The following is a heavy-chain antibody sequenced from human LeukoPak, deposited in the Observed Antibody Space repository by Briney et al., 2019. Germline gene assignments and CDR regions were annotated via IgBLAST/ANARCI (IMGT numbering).Heavy chain of an antibody. D-gene: IGHD3-22*01. CDR3: ARSDYYNSSGYYPKEFDY. CDR2: ISYDGSNK. CDR1: GYTFSSYA. V-gene: IGHV3-30*04. Sequence: SCKASGYTFSSYAMHWVRQAPGKGLEWVAVISYDGSNKYYADSVKGRFTISRDNSKNTLYLQMNSLRAEDTAVYYCARSDYYNSSGYYPKEFDYWGQGTLITVSS. J-gene: IGHJ4*02.